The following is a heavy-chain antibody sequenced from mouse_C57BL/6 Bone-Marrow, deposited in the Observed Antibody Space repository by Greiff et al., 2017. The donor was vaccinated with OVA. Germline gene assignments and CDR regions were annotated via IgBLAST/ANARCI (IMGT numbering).Heavy chain of an antibody. CDR2: IYPGSGNT. V-gene: IGHV1-76*01. CDR3: ARGEYYGSNYGFDY. Sequence: VQLQQSGAELVRPGASVKLSCKASGYTFTDYYINWVKQRPGQGLEWIARIYPGSGNTYYNEKLKGKATLTADKSSSTAYMQLSSLTSEDSAVYFDARGEYYGSNYGFDYWGQGTRVTVSA. J-gene: IGHJ3*01. D-gene: IGHD1-1*01. CDR1: GYTFTDYY.